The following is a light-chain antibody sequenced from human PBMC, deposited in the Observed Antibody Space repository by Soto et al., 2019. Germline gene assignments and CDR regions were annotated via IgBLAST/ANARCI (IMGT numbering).Light chain of an antibody. V-gene: IGLV2-14*02. CDR1: SSDVGTYNL. J-gene: IGLJ3*02. CDR3: QSYNSSNQV. CDR2: DDN. Sequence: QSALTQPASVSGSPGQSITISCTGTSSDVGTYNLVSWYQQHPGKAPKLMIYDDNKRPSGVSNRFSGSKSGNTASLTISGLQAEDEADYYCQSYNSSNQVFGGGTKLTVL.